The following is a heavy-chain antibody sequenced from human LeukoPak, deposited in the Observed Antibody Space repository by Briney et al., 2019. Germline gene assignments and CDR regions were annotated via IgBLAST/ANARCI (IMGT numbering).Heavy chain of an antibody. Sequence: GGSLRLSCAASGFSFDDNAMYWVRQAPGKGLEWVSLISGDGATTYCADSVKGRFTISRDNSKNTLDLQMNSLRADDTAVYYCARDGFISNTWYGFLGFWGQGTLVTVSS. J-gene: IGHJ4*01. D-gene: IGHD6-13*01. CDR1: GFSFDDNA. CDR3: ARDGFISNTWYGFLGF. CDR2: ISGDGATT. V-gene: IGHV3-43*02.